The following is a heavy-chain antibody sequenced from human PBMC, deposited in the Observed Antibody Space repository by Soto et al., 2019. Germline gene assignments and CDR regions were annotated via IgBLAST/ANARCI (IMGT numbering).Heavy chain of an antibody. CDR3: ARGYCSGGSCRTYWYFDL. CDR2: INHSGST. Sequence: QVQLQQWGAGLLKPSETLSLTCAVYGGSFSGYYWSWIRQPPGKGLEWIGEINHSGSTNYNPSLKSRVTISVDTSKNQFSLQLSSVTAADTAVYYCARGYCSGGSCRTYWYFDLWGRGTLVTVSS. CDR1: GGSFSGYY. J-gene: IGHJ2*01. D-gene: IGHD2-15*01. V-gene: IGHV4-34*01.